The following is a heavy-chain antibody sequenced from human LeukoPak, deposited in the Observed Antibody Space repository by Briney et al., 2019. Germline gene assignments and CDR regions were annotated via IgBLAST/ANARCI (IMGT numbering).Heavy chain of an antibody. D-gene: IGHD5-18*01. V-gene: IGHV4-39*01. CDR3: ARHRGYSYRYQDY. CDR1: GGSISSTGYY. CDR2: IYRSGSA. J-gene: IGHJ4*02. Sequence: SATLSLTCTVSGGSISSTGYYWGWIRQPPGKGLEWIGSIYRSGSAYYKPSLTSRVTLSVDTSKNQFSLKLSSVTASDTAVYYCARHRGYSYRYQDYWGQGTLVTFS.